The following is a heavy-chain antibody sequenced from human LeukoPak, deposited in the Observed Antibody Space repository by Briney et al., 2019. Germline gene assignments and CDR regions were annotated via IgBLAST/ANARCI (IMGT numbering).Heavy chain of an antibody. CDR1: GXSFTSYC. D-gene: IGHD2-15*01. CDR3: ARQSLGYCSGGSCPWFDP. V-gene: IGHV5-51*01. Sequence: GESLKISFKGSGXSFTSYCIGWVRQMPGKGLELMGIIYPGDSETRYSPSFQGQVTISADKSTTTAYLQWSSLKASDTAMYYCARQSLGYCSGGSCPWFDPWGQGTLVTVSS. J-gene: IGHJ5*02. CDR2: IYPGDSET.